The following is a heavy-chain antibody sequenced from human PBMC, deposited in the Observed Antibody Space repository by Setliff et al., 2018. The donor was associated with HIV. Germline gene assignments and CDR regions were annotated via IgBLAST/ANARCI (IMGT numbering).Heavy chain of an antibody. D-gene: IGHD1-26*01. Sequence: SETLSLTCSVSSHSISSGYYWGWIRQPPGKGLEWIGNIYQSGSTFYNPSLKSRVTMSVDTSKNQFSLKLNSVTAADTAVYYCAREQFGGSYKSKVDYWGQGTLVTVSS. V-gene: IGHV4-38-2*02. CDR3: AREQFGGSYKSKVDY. CDR2: IYQSGST. J-gene: IGHJ4*02. CDR1: SHSISSGYY.